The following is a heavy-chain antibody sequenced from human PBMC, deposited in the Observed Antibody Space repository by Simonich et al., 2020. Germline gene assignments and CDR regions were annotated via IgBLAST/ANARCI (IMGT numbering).Heavy chain of an antibody. J-gene: IGHJ6*03. Sequence: QVQLVQSGAEVKKPGSSVKVSCKASGGTFSSFAISWVRQAPGQGLELIGGIIPIFGTANYAQKSQGKVTITADKSTSTANMELSSLRSDDTAVYYCATSLPVLWFGGGNYMDVWGKGTTVTVSS. CDR2: IIPIFGTA. CDR3: ATSLPVLWFGGGNYMDV. V-gene: IGHV1-69*13. D-gene: IGHD3-10*01. CDR1: GGTFSSFA.